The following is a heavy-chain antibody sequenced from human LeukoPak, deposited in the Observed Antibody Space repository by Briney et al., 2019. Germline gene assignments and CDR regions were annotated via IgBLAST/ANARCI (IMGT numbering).Heavy chain of an antibody. V-gene: IGHV3-33*01. D-gene: IGHD1-26*01. CDR2: IWYDGSNK. CDR1: GFTFSSYG. Sequence: PGGSLRLSCAASGFTFSSYGMHWVRQAPGKGLEWVAVIWYDGSNKYYADSVKGRFTISRDNSKNTLYLQMNSLRAEDTAVYYCARDRAIVGAYQSPNDAFDIWGQGTMVTVSS. J-gene: IGHJ3*02. CDR3: ARDRAIVGAYQSPNDAFDI.